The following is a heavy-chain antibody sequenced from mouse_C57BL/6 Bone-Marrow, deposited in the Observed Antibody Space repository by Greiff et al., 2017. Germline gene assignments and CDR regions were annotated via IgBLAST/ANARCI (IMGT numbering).Heavy chain of an antibody. D-gene: IGHD1-1*01. Sequence: VQLKESVAELVRPGASVKLSCTASGFNIKNTYMHWVKQRPEQGLEWIGRIDPANGNTKYAPKFQGKATITADTSSNTAYLQLSSLTSEDTAIYYCALYYYGSYWYFDVWGTGTTVTVSS. CDR1: GFNIKNTY. J-gene: IGHJ1*03. V-gene: IGHV14-3*01. CDR2: IDPANGNT. CDR3: ALYYYGSYWYFDV.